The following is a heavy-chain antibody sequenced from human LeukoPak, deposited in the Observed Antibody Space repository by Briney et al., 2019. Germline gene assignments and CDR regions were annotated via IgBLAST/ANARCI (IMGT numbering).Heavy chain of an antibody. D-gene: IGHD5-18*01. J-gene: IGHJ4*02. CDR1: GGSISSGYY. Sequence: SETLSLTCTVSGGSISSGYYWGWIRQPPGKGLEWIGSIYHSGSTYYNPSLKSRVTISVDTSKNQFSLKLSSVTAADTAVYYCAGPSTAMATSDFDYWGQGTLVTVSS. CDR3: AGPSTAMATSDFDY. CDR2: IYHSGST. V-gene: IGHV4-38-2*02.